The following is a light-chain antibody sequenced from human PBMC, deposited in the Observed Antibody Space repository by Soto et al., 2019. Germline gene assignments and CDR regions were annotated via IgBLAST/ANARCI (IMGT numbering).Light chain of an antibody. CDR2: GAS. CDR3: QQYGRSPLT. CDR1: QSVSSNY. J-gene: IGKJ4*01. Sequence: EIVLTQSPGTLSLSPGERATLSCRASQSVSSNYLAGYQQKPGQAPRLLIYGASSRATGIPDRFSGSGSGTDFTLTISRLEPEDFAVYHCQQYGRSPLTFGGGTKVEIK. V-gene: IGKV3-20*01.